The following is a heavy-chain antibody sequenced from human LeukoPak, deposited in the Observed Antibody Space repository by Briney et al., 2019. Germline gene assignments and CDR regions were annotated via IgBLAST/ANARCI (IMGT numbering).Heavy chain of an antibody. Sequence: SETLSLTCTVSGGSISSYYWSWIRQPAGRRLEWIGRIHSSGSTNYNPSLKSRVIMSVDTPKNQISLRLTSATAADTAVYYCVRRSSGWYFDYWGQGTLVTVSS. CDR3: VRRSSGWYFDY. CDR1: GGSISSYY. V-gene: IGHV4-4*07. J-gene: IGHJ4*02. CDR2: IHSSGST. D-gene: IGHD6-19*01.